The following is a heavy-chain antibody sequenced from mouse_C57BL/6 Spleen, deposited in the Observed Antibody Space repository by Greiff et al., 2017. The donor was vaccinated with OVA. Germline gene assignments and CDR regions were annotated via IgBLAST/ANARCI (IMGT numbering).Heavy chain of an antibody. Sequence: QVQLQQSGAELVKPGASVKISCKASGYAFSSYWMNWVKQRPGKGLEWIGQIYPGDGDTNYNGKFKGKATLTADKSSSTAYMQLSSLTSEDSAVYFCSIGGRYGSRPLDYWGQGTTLTVSS. D-gene: IGHD1-1*01. CDR3: SIGGRYGSRPLDY. J-gene: IGHJ2*01. CDR2: IYPGDGDT. V-gene: IGHV1-80*01. CDR1: GYAFSSYW.